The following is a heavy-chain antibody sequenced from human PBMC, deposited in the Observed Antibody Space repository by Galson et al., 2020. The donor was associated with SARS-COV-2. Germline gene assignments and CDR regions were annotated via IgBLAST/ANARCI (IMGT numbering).Heavy chain of an antibody. D-gene: IGHD2-15*01. J-gene: IGHJ4*02. Sequence: GESLKIPCAASGFTLSDHYIDWVRQAPGKGLEWVARSKNRRNSYTTEYAASVNGRITIPRDDSKNSLYLQMNSLKAEDTAVYYCVRWSDGSADCWGQGTLVTVSS. V-gene: IGHV3-72*01. CDR1: GFTLSDHY. CDR3: VRWSDGSADC. CDR2: SKNRRNSYTT.